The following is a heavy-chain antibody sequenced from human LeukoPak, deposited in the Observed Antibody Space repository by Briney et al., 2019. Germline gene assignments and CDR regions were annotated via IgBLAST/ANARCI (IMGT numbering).Heavy chain of an antibody. CDR2: ISYDGSNK. D-gene: IGHD6-19*01. J-gene: IGHJ4*02. Sequence: GGSLRLSCVASGFTFSSSDIHWVRQAPGKGLEWVAFISYDGSNKYYAESVKDRFTVSRDNSKHTLYLQMNSLRVEDTAVYYCAKDRGWCFEYWGQGTLVTVSS. CDR1: GFTFSSSD. V-gene: IGHV3-30*18. CDR3: AKDRGWCFEY.